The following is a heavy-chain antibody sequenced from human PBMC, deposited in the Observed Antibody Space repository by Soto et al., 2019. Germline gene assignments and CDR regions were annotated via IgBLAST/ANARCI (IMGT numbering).Heavy chain of an antibody. V-gene: IGHV1-69*13. CDR2: IIPIFDTA. CDR3: ARFPLVNSSGKGGYAFDI. Sequence: SVKVSCKTSGGTFSSYSFSWVRQAPGQGLEWMGGIIPIFDTANYAQKFQGRVTITADESTSTAYMELSSLRSEDTAVYYCARFPLVNSSGKGGYAFDIWGQGTMVTVSS. D-gene: IGHD6-19*01. CDR1: GGTFSSYS. J-gene: IGHJ3*02.